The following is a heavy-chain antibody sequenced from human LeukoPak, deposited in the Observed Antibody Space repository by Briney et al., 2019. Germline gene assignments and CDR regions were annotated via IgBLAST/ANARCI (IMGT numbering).Heavy chain of an antibody. D-gene: IGHD5-12*01. V-gene: IGHV3-7*01. CDR3: ARDSGLSGYDLLDY. CDR1: GCTFSTYW. CDR2: IKYDGSEK. Sequence: GGSLRLSCVDSGCTFSTYWMIWVRQAPGKGLEWVANIKYDGSEKYYVDSVKRRFTISRDNAKNSLYLQMTNLRAEDTAVYYCARDSGLSGYDLLDYWGQGTLVTVSS. J-gene: IGHJ4*02.